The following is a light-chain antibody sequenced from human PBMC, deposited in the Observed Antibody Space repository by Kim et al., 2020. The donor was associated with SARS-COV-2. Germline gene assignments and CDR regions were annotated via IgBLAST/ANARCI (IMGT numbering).Light chain of an antibody. CDR1: QSVSSSY. Sequence: SPGERATLSCRASQSVSSSYLAWYQQNPGQAPRLLIYGTSTRATGSPDRFSGSGSGTDFTLTISRLESEDFAVYYCQQYGSSPLTFGGGTKVDIK. CDR2: GTS. V-gene: IGKV3-20*01. CDR3: QQYGSSPLT. J-gene: IGKJ4*01.